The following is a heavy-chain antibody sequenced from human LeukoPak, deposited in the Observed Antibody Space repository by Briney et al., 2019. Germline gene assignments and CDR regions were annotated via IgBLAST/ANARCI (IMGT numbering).Heavy chain of an antibody. CDR3: AKVSGRGSGTALDN. Sequence: GGSLRLSCAASGFTFSSYAMSWVRQAPGKGLEWVSATSGSGGSTYYADSVKGRFTISRDNSKNTLYLQMNSLRAEDTAVYYCAKVSGRGSGTALDNWGQGTLVTVSS. V-gene: IGHV3-23*01. CDR1: GFTFSSYA. J-gene: IGHJ4*02. CDR2: TSGSGGST. D-gene: IGHD3-10*01.